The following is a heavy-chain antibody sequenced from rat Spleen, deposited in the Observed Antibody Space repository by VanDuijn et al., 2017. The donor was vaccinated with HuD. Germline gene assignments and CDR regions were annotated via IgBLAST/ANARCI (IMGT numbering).Heavy chain of an antibody. CDR2: ISSGGGDT. V-gene: IGHV5-25*01. CDR3: TRPTEGRAWCVY. CDR1: GFTFSDYY. D-gene: IGHD1-11*01. Sequence: EVQLVESDGGLVQPGRSLKLSCAASGFTFSDYYMAWVRQAPTKGLEWVASISSGGGDTYYRDSVKGRFTISRDLAKSTLFLQMDSLRSEDTATYYCTRPTEGRAWCVYWGQGTLVTVSS. J-gene: IGHJ3*01.